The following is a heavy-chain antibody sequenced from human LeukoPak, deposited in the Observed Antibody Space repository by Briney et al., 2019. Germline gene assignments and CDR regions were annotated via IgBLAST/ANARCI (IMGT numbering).Heavy chain of an antibody. CDR2: INPNSGGT. Sequence: GASVKVSCKASGYTFTGYYMHWVRQAPGQGLEWMGWINPNSGGTNYAQKFQGWVTMTRDTSISTAYMELSRLRSDDTAVYYCARYSYSSGWGLDYWGQGTLVTVSS. V-gene: IGHV1-2*04. J-gene: IGHJ4*02. D-gene: IGHD6-19*01. CDR3: ARYSYSSGWGLDY. CDR1: GYTFTGYY.